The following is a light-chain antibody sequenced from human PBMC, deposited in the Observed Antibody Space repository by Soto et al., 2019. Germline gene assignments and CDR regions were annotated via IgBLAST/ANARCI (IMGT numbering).Light chain of an antibody. CDR2: AAS. J-gene: IGKJ4*01. CDR3: QQSYSTLT. CDR1: QSISSY. V-gene: IGKV1-39*01. Sequence: DIQMTQSTSSLSASVGDRVTITCRASQSISSYLNWYQQKPGKAPKLLIYAASSLQSGVPSRFSGSRSGTDFTLTISSLQPEDFATYYCQQSYSTLTFGGGTKVDIK.